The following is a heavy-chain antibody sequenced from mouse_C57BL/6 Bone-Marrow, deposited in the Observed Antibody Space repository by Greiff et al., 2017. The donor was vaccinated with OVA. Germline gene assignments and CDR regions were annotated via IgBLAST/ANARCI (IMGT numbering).Heavy chain of an antibody. Sequence: QVQLKQPGAELVMPGASVKLSCKASGYTFTSYWMHWVKQRPGQGLEWIGEIDPSDSYTNYNQKFKGKSTLTVDKSSSTAYMQLSSLTSEDSAVYYCAVYYGNYARFAYWGQGTLVTVSA. J-gene: IGHJ3*01. CDR2: IDPSDSYT. CDR3: AVYYGNYARFAY. D-gene: IGHD2-1*01. V-gene: IGHV1-69*01. CDR1: GYTFTSYW.